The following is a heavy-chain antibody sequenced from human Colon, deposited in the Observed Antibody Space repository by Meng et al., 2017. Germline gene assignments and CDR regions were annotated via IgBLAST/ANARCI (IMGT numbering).Heavy chain of an antibody. CDR2: IDLSGKT. CDR1: GVGSTSRNG. J-gene: IGHJ4*02. Sequence: VQLQEAGPGLVKPSGTLALTCDVSGVGSTSRNGWSGERQAPGKGMEWIGQIDLSGKTDYNPSLKSRVTISLDKSMNQLFLEVYFVTAADTATYYCERHLGWEFDYWGPGNLVTVSS. D-gene: IGHD6-19*01. V-gene: IGHV4-4*02. CDR3: ERHLGWEFDY.